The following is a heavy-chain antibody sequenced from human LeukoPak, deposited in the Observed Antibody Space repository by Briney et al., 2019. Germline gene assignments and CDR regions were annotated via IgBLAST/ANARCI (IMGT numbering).Heavy chain of an antibody. V-gene: IGHV3-30-3*01. CDR2: ISYDGSNK. J-gene: IGHJ4*02. Sequence: PAGGSLRLSCAASGFTFSSYAMPWVRQAPGKGLEWVAVISYDGSNKYYADSVKGRFTISRDNSKNTLYLQMNSLRAEDTAVYYCARGDPDYWGQGTLVTVSS. CDR1: GFTFSSYA. CDR3: ARGDPDY.